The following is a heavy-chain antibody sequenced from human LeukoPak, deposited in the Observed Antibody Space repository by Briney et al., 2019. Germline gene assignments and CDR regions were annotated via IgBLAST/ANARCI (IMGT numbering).Heavy chain of an antibody. D-gene: IGHD2-2*01. CDR3: AKELYCSSTSCAQFDP. Sequence: AGGSLRLSCVASGFTFSSYAMNWVRQAPGKGLEWVSVISTSGGSTYYADSVKGRFTISRDYSKNTLYLQMNSLRAEDTAIYYCAKELYCSSTSCAQFDPWGQGTLVTVSS. CDR1: GFTFSSYA. V-gene: IGHV3-23*01. CDR2: ISTSGGST. J-gene: IGHJ5*02.